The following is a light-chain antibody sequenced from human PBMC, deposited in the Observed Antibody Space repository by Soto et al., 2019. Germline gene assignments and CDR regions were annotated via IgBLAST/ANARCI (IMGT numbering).Light chain of an antibody. V-gene: IGLV2-14*01. CDR2: DVS. CDR3: NSYTSTKSWV. J-gene: IGLJ3*02. Sequence: QSALTQYASVSGSPGKSITISCTGTSSDVGGYNYVSWYQQHPGKAPKLIIYDVSNRPSGVSTRFSGSKSGNTASLTISGLQAEDEADYSCNSYTSTKSWVFGGGTKLTVL. CDR1: SSDVGGYNY.